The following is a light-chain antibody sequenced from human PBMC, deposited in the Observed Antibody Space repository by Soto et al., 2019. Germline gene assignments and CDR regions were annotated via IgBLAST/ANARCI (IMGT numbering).Light chain of an antibody. CDR1: QSVSNN. CDR3: QQYNNWPPRLT. Sequence: EIMMTQSPGTLSLSPGERATLSCRSSQSVSNNYLAWYQQKPGQAPRLLIYGASTRATGIPARFSGSGSGTEFTLTISSLQSEDFAVYYCQQYNNWPPRLTFGGGTKVDIK. J-gene: IGKJ4*01. V-gene: IGKV3-15*01. CDR2: GAS.